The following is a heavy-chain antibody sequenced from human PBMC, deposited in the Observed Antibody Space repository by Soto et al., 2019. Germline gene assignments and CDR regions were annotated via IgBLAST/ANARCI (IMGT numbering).Heavy chain of an antibody. Sequence: SETLSLTCAVSGYSIRSGYFWGWIRQPPGKGLEWIGSMYHSGITYYNLSLKSRVTISVDTSKNQLSLKLSSATAADTAVYYCARSMYSTSAQLYYGMDVWGQGTTVTV. CDR2: MYHSGIT. V-gene: IGHV4-38-2*01. CDR1: GYSIRSGYF. CDR3: ARSMYSTSAQLYYGMDV. J-gene: IGHJ6*02. D-gene: IGHD6-6*01.